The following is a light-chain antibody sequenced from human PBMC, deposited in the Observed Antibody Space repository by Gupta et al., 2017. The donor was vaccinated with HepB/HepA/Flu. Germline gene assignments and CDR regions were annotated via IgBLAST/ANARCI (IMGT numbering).Light chain of an antibody. Sequence: QSALPQPASVSGALGQSITISCTGTSSDIGSYNLVSWYQQHPGKAPKLMISEVNKRPSGVSNRFSGSKSGNTASLTISGLQAEDEADYYCHSFVSGSSYVFGIGTKVTVL. CDR3: HSFVSGSSYV. J-gene: IGLJ1*01. CDR1: SSDIGSYNL. CDR2: EVN. V-gene: IGLV2-23*02.